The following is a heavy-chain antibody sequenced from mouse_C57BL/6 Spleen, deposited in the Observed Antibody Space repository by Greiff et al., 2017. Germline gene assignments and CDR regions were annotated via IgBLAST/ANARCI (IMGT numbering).Heavy chain of an antibody. CDR2: FYPGSGSI. D-gene: IGHD2-2*01. CDR3: ARHEERGYGYDEGYAMDY. Sequence: VQLQQSGAELVKPGASVKLSCKASGYTFTEYTIHWVKQRSGQGLGWIGWFYPGSGSIKYNEKFKDKATLTADKSSSTVYMELSRLTSEDSAVYFCARHEERGYGYDEGYAMDYWGQGTSVTVSS. V-gene: IGHV1-62-2*01. CDR1: GYTFTEYT. J-gene: IGHJ4*01.